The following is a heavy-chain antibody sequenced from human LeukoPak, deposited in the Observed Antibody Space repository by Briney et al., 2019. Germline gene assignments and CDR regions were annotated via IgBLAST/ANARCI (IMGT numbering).Heavy chain of an antibody. J-gene: IGHJ4*02. CDR1: GGSITSYH. CDR3: ASSRIAAGAIDY. D-gene: IGHD6-25*01. V-gene: IGHV4-4*07. CDR2: MYNSGGA. Sequence: SETLSLTCSVSGGSITSYHWNWIRQAAGKGLEWIGRMYNSGGATYDSSLQSRVSMSADTSKNQLSLKVISVTAADTATYYCASSRIAAGAIDYWGQGILVTVSS.